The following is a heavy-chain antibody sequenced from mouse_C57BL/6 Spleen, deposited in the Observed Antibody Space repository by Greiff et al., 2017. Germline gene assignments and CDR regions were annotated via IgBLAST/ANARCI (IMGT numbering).Heavy chain of an antibody. CDR3: ARHEEGGLTGTRAMDY. V-gene: IGHV1-62-2*01. CDR1: GYTFTEYT. CDR2: FYPGSGSI. J-gene: IGHJ4*01. Sequence: QVHVKQSGAELVKPGASVKLSCKASGYTFTEYTIHWVKKRSGQGLEWIGWFYPGSGSIKYNEKFKDKATLTADKSSSTVYMELSRLTSEDSAVYFCARHEEGGLTGTRAMDYWGQGTSVTVSS. D-gene: IGHD4-1*01.